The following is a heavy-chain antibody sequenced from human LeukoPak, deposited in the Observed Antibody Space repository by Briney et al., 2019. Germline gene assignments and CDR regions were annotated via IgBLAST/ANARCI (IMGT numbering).Heavy chain of an antibody. CDR1: GGSISSSSYY. D-gene: IGHD3-3*01. J-gene: IGHJ4*02. CDR3: ARGGYDFWSGYYAY. CDR2: IYYSGST. V-gene: IGHV4-39*07. Sequence: SETLSLICTVSGGSISSSSYYWGWIRQPPGKGLEWIGSIYYSGSTYYNPSLKSRVTISVDTSKNQFSLKLSSVTAADTAVYYCARGGYDFWSGYYAYWGQGTLVTVSS.